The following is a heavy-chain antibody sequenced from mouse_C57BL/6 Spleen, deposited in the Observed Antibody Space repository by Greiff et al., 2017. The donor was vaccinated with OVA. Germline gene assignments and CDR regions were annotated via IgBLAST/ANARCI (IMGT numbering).Heavy chain of an antibody. Sequence: EVQVVESGGGLVQPGGSLKLSCAASGFTFSDYYMYWVRQTPEKRLEWVAYISNGGGSTYYPDTVKGRFTISRDNAKNTLYLQMSRLKSEDTAMYYCARRSNSYYFDYWGQGTTLTVSS. CDR1: GFTFSDYY. D-gene: IGHD2-5*01. CDR2: ISNGGGST. CDR3: ARRSNSYYFDY. J-gene: IGHJ2*01. V-gene: IGHV5-12*01.